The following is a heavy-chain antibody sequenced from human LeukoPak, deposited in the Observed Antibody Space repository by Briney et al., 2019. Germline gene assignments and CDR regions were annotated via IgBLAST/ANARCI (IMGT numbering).Heavy chain of an antibody. CDR2: INHSGST. J-gene: IGHJ4*02. D-gene: IGHD5-12*01. CDR1: GGSFRGYY. Sequence: SETLSLTCAVYGGSFRGYYWSWIRQPPGKGLEWIGEINHSGSTNYNPSLKSRVTISVDTSKNQFSLKLSSVTAADTAVYYCAREGGFSIFDYWGQGTLVTVSS. V-gene: IGHV4-34*01. CDR3: AREGGFSIFDY.